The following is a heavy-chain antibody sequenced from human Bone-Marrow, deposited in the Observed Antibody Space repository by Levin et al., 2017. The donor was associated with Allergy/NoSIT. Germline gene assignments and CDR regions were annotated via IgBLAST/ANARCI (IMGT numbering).Heavy chain of an antibody. CDR1: GFTFSSYA. D-gene: IGHD2-15*01. V-gene: IGHV3-23*01. CDR2: ISGSGGST. Sequence: GESLKISCAASGFTFSSYAMSWVRQAPGKGLEWVSAISGSGGSTYYADSVKGRFTISRDNSKNTLYLQMNSLRAEDTAVYYCAKDLGYCSGGSCYGGWFDPWGQGTLVTVSS. J-gene: IGHJ5*02. CDR3: AKDLGYCSGGSCYGGWFDP.